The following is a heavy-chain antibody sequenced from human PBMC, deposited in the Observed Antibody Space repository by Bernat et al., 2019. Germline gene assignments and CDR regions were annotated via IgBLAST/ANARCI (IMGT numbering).Heavy chain of an antibody. Sequence: EVQLVESGGGLVQSGGSLKLSCAASGFTFSGSAMHWVRQASGKGLEWVGRIRSKANSYATAYAASVKGRFTISRDDSKNTAYLQMNSLKTEDTAVYYCTSLPKNNVDTDYWGQGTLVTVSS. CDR3: TSLPKNNVDTDY. CDR1: GFTFSGSA. V-gene: IGHV3-73*01. J-gene: IGHJ4*02. CDR2: IRSKANSYAT. D-gene: IGHD5-18*01.